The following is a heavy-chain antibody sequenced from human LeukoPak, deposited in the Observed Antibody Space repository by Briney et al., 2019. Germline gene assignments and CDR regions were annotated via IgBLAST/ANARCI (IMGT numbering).Heavy chain of an antibody. V-gene: IGHV3-23*01. CDR1: GFTFSSYA. Sequence: PGGSLRLSCAASGFTFSSYAMSWVRQAPGKGLEWVSAISCSGGSTYYADSVKGRFTISRDNSKNTLYLQMNSLRAEDTAVYYGAKALSSSWYGVYYYYGMDVWGKGTTVTVSS. J-gene: IGHJ6*04. CDR3: AKALSSSWYGVYYYYGMDV. CDR2: ISCSGGST. D-gene: IGHD6-13*01.